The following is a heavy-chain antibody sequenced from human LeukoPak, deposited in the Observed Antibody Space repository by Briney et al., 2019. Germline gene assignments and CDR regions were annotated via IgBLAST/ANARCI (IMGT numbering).Heavy chain of an antibody. V-gene: IGHV5-51*01. CDR2: IFPDDSDT. J-gene: IGHJ4*02. Sequence: GESLKISCKGSGYSFTNFWIGWVRQMPGKGLEWMGLIFPDDSDTTYSPSFQGQVTISADKSISTAYLQWSSLKASDTAMYYCARPRDCSGGSCYFDYWGQGTLVTVSS. D-gene: IGHD2-15*01. CDR1: GYSFTNFW. CDR3: ARPRDCSGGSCYFDY.